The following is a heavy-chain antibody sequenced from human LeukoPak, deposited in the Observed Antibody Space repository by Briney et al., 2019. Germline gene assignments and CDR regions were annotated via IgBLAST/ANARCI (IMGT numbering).Heavy chain of an antibody. J-gene: IGHJ5*02. Sequence: SETLSLTCNVSGVSMSDGGCYWTWIRQHPGKGLEWIGYIFHSGTTYYNPSLKSRATLSVDTSGDQFSMKLTSLTAADTAIYYCARVAIVARHGVRWGFHPWGRGILVTVSS. CDR3: ARVAIVARHGVRWGFHP. CDR2: IFHSGTT. D-gene: IGHD4-17*01. CDR1: GVSMSDGGCY. V-gene: IGHV4-31*03.